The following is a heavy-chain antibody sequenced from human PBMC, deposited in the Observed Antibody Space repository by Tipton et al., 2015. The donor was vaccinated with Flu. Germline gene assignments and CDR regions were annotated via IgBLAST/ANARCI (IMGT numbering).Heavy chain of an antibody. CDR2: ISFDGGNS. V-gene: IGHV3-30*03. D-gene: IGHD2-2*01. CDR1: GLTFTTYG. J-gene: IGHJ4*02. CDR3: ARDYMPRSASWPADY. Sequence: SLRLSCAASGLTFTTYGMHWVRQPPGKGLEWVAVISFDGGNSYYADSVKGRFTISRDNSKNTLYLQMNSLSAEDAAVYYCARDYMPRSASWPADYWGQGTLVTVSS.